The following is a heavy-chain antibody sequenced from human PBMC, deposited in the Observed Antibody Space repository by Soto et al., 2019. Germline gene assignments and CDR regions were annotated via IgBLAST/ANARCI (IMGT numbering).Heavy chain of an antibody. Sequence: QVQLVQSGAEVKKPGSSVKVSCKASGGTFSSYAISWVRQAPGQGLEWMGGIIPIFGTANYAQKFQGRVTITADESTSTAYMELSSLISEDTAVYYCARVGISEGYRHDAFDIWGQGTMVTVSS. J-gene: IGHJ3*02. CDR2: IIPIFGTA. V-gene: IGHV1-69*01. CDR3: ARVGISEGYRHDAFDI. D-gene: IGHD6-13*01. CDR1: GGTFSSYA.